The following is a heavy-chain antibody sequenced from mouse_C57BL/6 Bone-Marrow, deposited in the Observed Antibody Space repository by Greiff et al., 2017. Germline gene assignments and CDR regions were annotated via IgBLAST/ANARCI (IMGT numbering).Heavy chain of an antibody. D-gene: IGHD3-1*01. J-gene: IGHJ3*01. CDR2: INPSSGNT. CDR1: GYTFTSYW. CDR3: ARTGWAWFAY. V-gene: IGHV1-7*01. Sequence: VQLQESGAELSKPGASVKLSCTASGYTFTSYWMHWVQQRPGQGLEWIGYINPSSGNTKYNQKFKDKATVTADKSSSTAYMQRMSRTYEDLAVYYCARTGWAWFAYWGQGTLVTVSA.